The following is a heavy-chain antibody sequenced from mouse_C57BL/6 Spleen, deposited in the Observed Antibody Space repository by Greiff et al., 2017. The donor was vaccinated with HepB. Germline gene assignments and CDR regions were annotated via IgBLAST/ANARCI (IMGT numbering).Heavy chain of an antibody. CDR1: GYTFTSYW. D-gene: IGHD1-1*01. CDR2: IDPSDSYT. CDR3: ARGYYGSLYAMDY. V-gene: IGHV1-69*01. J-gene: IGHJ4*01. Sequence: ESGAELVMPGASVKLSCKASGYTFTSYWMHWVKQRPGQGLEWIGEIDPSDSYTNYNQKFKGKSTLTVDKSSSTAYMQLSSLTSEDSAVYYCARGYYGSLYAMDYWGQGTSVTVSS.